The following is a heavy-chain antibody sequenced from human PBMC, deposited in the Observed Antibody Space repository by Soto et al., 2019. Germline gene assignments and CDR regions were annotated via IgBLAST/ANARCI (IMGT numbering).Heavy chain of an antibody. Sequence: GGSLRLSCAASGFTFSSYGMHWVRQAPGKGLEWVAVIWYDGSNKYYADSVKGRFTISRDNSKNTLYLQMNSLKAEDTAVYYWGREGKGPFDYWGQGTLVTVP. CDR3: GREGKGPFDY. D-gene: IGHD3-10*01. J-gene: IGHJ4*02. CDR1: GFTFSSYG. V-gene: IGHV3-33*01. CDR2: IWYDGSNK.